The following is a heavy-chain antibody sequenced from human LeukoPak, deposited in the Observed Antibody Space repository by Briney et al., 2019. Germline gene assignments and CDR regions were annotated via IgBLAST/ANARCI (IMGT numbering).Heavy chain of an antibody. D-gene: IGHD2-2*01. J-gene: IGHJ4*02. Sequence: SETLSLTCTVSGGSISSGGYYWSWIRQHPGKGLEWIGYIYYSGSTYYTPSLKSRVTISVDTSKNQFSLKLSSVTAADTAVYYCARGVVVVPAAKDKKAYYFDYWGQGTLVTVSS. V-gene: IGHV4-31*03. CDR2: IYYSGST. CDR1: GGSISSGGYY. CDR3: ARGVVVVPAAKDKKAYYFDY.